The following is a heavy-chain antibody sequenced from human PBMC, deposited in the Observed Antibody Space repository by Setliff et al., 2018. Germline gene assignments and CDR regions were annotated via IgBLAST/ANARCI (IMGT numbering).Heavy chain of an antibody. CDR3: ATSRPTRGYFDS. CDR2: VDPEDDGT. J-gene: IGHJ4*02. Sequence: ASVKVSCKVSGYTIYDYFMHWVQQAPGKGLEWMGRVDPEDDGTIYAEKFQGRVSMTADTSTNTIYMELSSLRSEDTAVYYCATSRPTRGYFDSWGQGTLVTVSS. V-gene: IGHV1-69-2*01. CDR1: GYTIYDYF.